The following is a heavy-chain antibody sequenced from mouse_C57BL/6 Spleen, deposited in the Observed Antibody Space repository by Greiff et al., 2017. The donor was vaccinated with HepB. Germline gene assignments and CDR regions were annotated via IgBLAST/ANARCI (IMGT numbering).Heavy chain of an antibody. CDR1: GYTFTDYY. V-gene: IGHV1-26*01. CDR3: ARRGYEDFDY. CDR2: INPNNGGT. D-gene: IGHD3-2*02. J-gene: IGHJ2*01. Sequence: EVQLQQSGPELVKPGASVKISCKASGYTFTDYYMNWVKQSHGKSLEWIGDINPNNGGTSYNQKFKGKATLTVDKSSSTAYMELRSLTSEDSAVYYWARRGYEDFDYWGQGTTLTVSS.